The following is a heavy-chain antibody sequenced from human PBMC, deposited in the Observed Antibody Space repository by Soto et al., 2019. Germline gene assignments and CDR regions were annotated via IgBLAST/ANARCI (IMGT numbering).Heavy chain of an antibody. CDR2: IHYSGNT. Sequence: PSETLSLTCTVSGGSIGSGGYYWDWIRQHPGKGPEWIGYIHYSGNTYYNPSLKSRLTISLDTSKNQFYLHLSSVTAADTAVYYCATNHDDISGRTPLLFDSWGQGTLVTVSS. CDR3: ATNHDDISGRTPLLFDS. J-gene: IGHJ4*02. V-gene: IGHV4-31*03. CDR1: GGSIGSGGYY. D-gene: IGHD3-22*01.